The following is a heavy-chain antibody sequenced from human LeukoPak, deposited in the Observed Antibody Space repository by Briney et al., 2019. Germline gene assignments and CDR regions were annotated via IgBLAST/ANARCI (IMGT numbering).Heavy chain of an antibody. CDR1: GYTFTSYG. V-gene: IGHV1-18*01. CDR2: IRAYNGNT. J-gene: IGHJ6*03. D-gene: IGHD3-9*01. Sequence: ASVKVSCKASGYTFTSYGISWVRQAPGQGLEWMGWIRAYNGNTDYAQKLQDRVTVTTDTFTSTAYMELSSLRSEDTAVYYCAGSPDYDILTGHGYYYYMDVWGKGTTVTVSS. CDR3: AGSPDYDILTGHGYYYYMDV.